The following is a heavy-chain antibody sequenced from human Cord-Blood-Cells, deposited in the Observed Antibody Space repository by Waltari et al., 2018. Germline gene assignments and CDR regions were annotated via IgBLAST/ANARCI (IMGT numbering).Heavy chain of an antibody. V-gene: IGHV3-23*01. CDR2: SSGSGGST. CDR3: AKDLVGYSSSWDY. CDR1: GFTFSSYA. J-gene: IGHJ4*02. Sequence: EVQLLESGGGLVQPGGSLRLSCAASGFTFSSYAMSWVRQAPGKGLEWVSASSGSGGSTYYADSLKGRFTISRDNSKNTLYLQMNSLRAEDTAVYYCAKDLVGYSSSWDYWGQGTLVTVSS. D-gene: IGHD6-13*01.